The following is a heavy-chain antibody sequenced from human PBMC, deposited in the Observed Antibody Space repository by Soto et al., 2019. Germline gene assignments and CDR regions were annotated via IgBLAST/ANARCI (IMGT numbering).Heavy chain of an antibody. J-gene: IGHJ4*02. V-gene: IGHV4-30-4*01. Sequence: QVQLQESGPGLVKPSQTLSLTCSVSGGSISNDDYYWSWIRQSPGKGLEWIGHIHHSGSAHYNPSLTGRMIISLDTSKSQFSLNLTSVTAADTAIYYCSRLGYCSGGSCHNYWVQGTLVTVSS. CDR2: IHHSGSA. CDR1: GGSISNDDYY. CDR3: SRLGYCSGGSCHNY. D-gene: IGHD2-15*01.